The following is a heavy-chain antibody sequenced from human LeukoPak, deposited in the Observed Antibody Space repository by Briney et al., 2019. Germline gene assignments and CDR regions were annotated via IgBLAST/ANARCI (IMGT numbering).Heavy chain of an antibody. J-gene: IGHJ4*02. Sequence: AGGSLRLSCVASGFTVSTDYMSWVRQAPGKGLEWVSLIYSGGSTYYADSVKGRFTISRDSSKNTLCLQMNSLRAEDTAVYYCARGKGGSSPFDHWGQGTLVTVSS. CDR2: IYSGGST. CDR3: ARGKGGSSPFDH. CDR1: GFTVSTDY. V-gene: IGHV3-66*01. D-gene: IGHD1-26*01.